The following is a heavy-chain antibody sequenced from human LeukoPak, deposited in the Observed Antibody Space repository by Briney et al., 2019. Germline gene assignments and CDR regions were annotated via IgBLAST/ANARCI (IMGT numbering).Heavy chain of an antibody. J-gene: IGHJ6*02. CDR3: ARDKVYYDRRGYPGMDV. CDR1: GGSISSYY. CDR2: IYTSGST. D-gene: IGHD3-22*01. V-gene: IGHV4-4*07. Sequence: PSETLSLTCTVSGGSISSYYWSWIRQPAGKGLEWIGRIYTSGSTNYNPSLKSRVTMSVDTSKNQFSLKLSSVTAADTAVYYCARDKVYYDRRGYPGMDVWGQGTTVTVSS.